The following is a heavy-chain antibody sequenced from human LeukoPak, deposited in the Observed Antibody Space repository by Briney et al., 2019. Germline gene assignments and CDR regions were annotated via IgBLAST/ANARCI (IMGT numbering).Heavy chain of an antibody. CDR2: ISAYNGKT. CDR3: ARSKGSEDYYYLMDV. J-gene: IGHJ6*04. CDR1: GYTFAPYG. Sequence: ASVKVSCKASGYTFAPYGISWVRQAPGQGLEWMGWISAYNGKTNYTQKFQGRVTMTTDTSTSTAYMELRSLKSDDTAVYYCARSKGSEDYYYLMDVWGEGTTVTVSS. V-gene: IGHV1-18*04. D-gene: IGHD3-10*01.